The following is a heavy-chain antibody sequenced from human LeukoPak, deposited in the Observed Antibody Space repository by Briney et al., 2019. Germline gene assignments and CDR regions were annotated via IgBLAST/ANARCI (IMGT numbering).Heavy chain of an antibody. CDR2: IRIKPNAYAT. D-gene: IGHD1-7*01. CDR1: GLIFNVPA. V-gene: IGHV3-73*01. J-gene: IGHJ4*02. Sequence: GGSLRLSCAVSGLIFNVPAIHWVRQASGKGLEWVGRIRIKPNAYATAYTAAVKGRFTMSRDDSKNTAYLEMNSLKIEDTAVYYCTRPRTHNWNYKDHWGQGTLVTVSS. CDR3: TRPRTHNWNYKDH.